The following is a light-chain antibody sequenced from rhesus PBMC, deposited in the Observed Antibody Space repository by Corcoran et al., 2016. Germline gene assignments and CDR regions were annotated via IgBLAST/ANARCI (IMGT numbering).Light chain of an antibody. CDR1: SSDIGGYKY. CDR3: SSYAGSNTYV. V-gene: IGLV2-32*02. Sequence: QAALTQPRSVTGSPGQSVTMSCNGTSSDIGGYKYVSWYQQYPGTAPKLMIYEVSKRPSGVSDRFSGSKSGNTASLTISGLQAEDEADYYCSSYAGSNTYVFGSGTKLTVL. CDR2: EVS. J-gene: IGLJ6*01.